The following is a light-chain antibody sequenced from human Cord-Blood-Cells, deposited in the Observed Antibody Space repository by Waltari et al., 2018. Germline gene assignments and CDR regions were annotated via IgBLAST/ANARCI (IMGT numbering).Light chain of an antibody. J-gene: IGKJ4*01. V-gene: IGKV3-15*01. CDR1: QSVSSN. Sequence: EIVMTQSPATLSVSPGERATLSCRASQSVSSNLAWYQQTPGQAPRLLIYGASTRATGIPARFSSSGSGKDFTLTISSLQSEDFAVYYCQQYNNRLTFGGGTKVEIK. CDR2: GAS. CDR3: QQYNNRLT.